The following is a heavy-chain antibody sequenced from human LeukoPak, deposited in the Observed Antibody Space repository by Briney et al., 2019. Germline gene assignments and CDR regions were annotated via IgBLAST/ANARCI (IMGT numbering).Heavy chain of an antibody. J-gene: IGHJ5*02. CDR1: GYSFTSYW. CDR3: ARSQRYYDFWSGYYTEGWFDP. V-gene: IGHV5-51*01. CDR2: IYPGDSDT. D-gene: IGHD3-3*01. Sequence: GESLKISCKGSGYSFTSYWIGWVRQMPGKGLEWMGIIYPGDSDTRYSPSFQGQVTISADKSISTAYLQWSSLKASDTAMYYCARSQRYYDFWSGYYTEGWFDPWGQGTLVTVSS.